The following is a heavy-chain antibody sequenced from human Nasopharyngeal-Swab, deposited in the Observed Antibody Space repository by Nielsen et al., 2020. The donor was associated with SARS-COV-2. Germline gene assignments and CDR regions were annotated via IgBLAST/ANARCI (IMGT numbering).Heavy chain of an antibody. Sequence: ASVKVSCKASGYTFTGYYMHWVRQAPGQGLEWMGRINPNRGGTNYAQKFQGRVTMTRDTSISTAYMELSRLRSDDTAVYYCAAWWELSAFDIWGQGTMVTVSS. J-gene: IGHJ3*02. CDR3: AAWWELSAFDI. CDR1: GYTFTGYY. CDR2: INPNRGGT. V-gene: IGHV1-2*06. D-gene: IGHD1-26*01.